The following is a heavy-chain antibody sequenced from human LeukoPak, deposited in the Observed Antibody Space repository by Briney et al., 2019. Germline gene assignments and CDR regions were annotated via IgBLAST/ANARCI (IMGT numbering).Heavy chain of an antibody. CDR2: IWFDGSNK. Sequence: GGSLRLSCAASGFTFSSYGMHWVRQAPGKGLEWVAVIWFDGSNKYYADSVKGRFSISRDNSENTLYLQMNSLRAEDTAVYYCARDNRGKNWFDPWGQGTLVTVSS. V-gene: IGHV3-33*01. CDR3: ARDNRGKNWFDP. J-gene: IGHJ5*02. CDR1: GFTFSSYG. D-gene: IGHD3-16*01.